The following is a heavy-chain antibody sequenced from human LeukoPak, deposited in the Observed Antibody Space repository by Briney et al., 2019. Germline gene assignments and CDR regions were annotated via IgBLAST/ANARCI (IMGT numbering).Heavy chain of an antibody. J-gene: IGHJ3*02. V-gene: IGHV4-4*02. Sequence: SETLSLTCAVSGGSISSSNWWSWVRQPPGKGLEWIGEIYHSGSTNYNPSLKSRVTISVDKSKNQFSLKLGSVTAADTAVYYCAVRPKSVAFDIWGQGTMVTVSS. CDR3: AVRPKSVAFDI. CDR1: GGSISSSNW. CDR2: IYHSGST.